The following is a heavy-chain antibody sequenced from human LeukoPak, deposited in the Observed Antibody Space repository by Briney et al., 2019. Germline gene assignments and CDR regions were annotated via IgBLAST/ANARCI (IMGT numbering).Heavy chain of an antibody. CDR1: GGSISSYY. D-gene: IGHD2-15*01. V-gene: IGHV4-59*08. J-gene: IGHJ4*02. Sequence: SETLSLTCTVSGGSISSYYWSWIRQPPGKGLEWIGYISYSGSTNYKPSLKSRVTISVDTSKNQFSLKLRSVTAADTAVYYGARHSRWTVFDYWGQGTLVTVSS. CDR2: ISYSGST. CDR3: ARHSRWTVFDY.